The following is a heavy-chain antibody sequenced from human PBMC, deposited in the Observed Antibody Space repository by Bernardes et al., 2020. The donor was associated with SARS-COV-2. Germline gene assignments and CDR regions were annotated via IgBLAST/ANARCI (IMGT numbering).Heavy chain of an antibody. Sequence: SETLSLTCTVSGGSISSYYWSWIRQPPGKGLEWIGYIYYSGSTNYNPSLKSRVTISVDTSKNQFSLKLSSVTAADTAVYYCATGSIAARPEIDYGMDVWGQGTTVTVSS. CDR1: GGSISSYY. D-gene: IGHD6-6*01. J-gene: IGHJ6*02. V-gene: IGHV4-59*01. CDR2: IYYSGST. CDR3: ATGSIAARPEIDYGMDV.